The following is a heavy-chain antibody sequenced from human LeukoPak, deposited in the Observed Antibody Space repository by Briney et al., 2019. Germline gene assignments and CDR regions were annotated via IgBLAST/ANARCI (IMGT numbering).Heavy chain of an antibody. J-gene: IGHJ3*02. Sequence: GGSLRLSCAASGFTFSSYVMHWVRQAPGKGLEWVAIISYDGSNEYYADSVKGRFTISRDNSKNTLYLQMGSLRAEDMAVYYCARVGGTLRRHDAFDIWGQGTLVTVSS. CDR3: ARVGGTLRRHDAFDI. D-gene: IGHD3-16*01. V-gene: IGHV3-30*14. CDR2: ISYDGSNE. CDR1: GFTFSSYV.